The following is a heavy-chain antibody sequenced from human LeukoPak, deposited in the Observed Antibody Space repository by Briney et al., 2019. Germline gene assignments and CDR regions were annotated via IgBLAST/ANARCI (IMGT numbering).Heavy chain of an antibody. Sequence: SETLSLTCTVSGGSIRRGGNYWSWIRQHPGKGLEWIGYIYYSGSTYYNPSLKSRVTISVDTSKKQFSLKLSSVTAADTAVYYCARESGYGNFYYFDYWGQGTLVTVSS. J-gene: IGHJ4*02. V-gene: IGHV4-31*03. CDR3: ARESGYGNFYYFDY. CDR2: IYYSGST. D-gene: IGHD5-12*01. CDR1: GGSIRRGGNY.